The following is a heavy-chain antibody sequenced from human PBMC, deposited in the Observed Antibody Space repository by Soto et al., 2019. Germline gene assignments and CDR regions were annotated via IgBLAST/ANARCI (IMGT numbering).Heavy chain of an antibody. D-gene: IGHD2-8*01. CDR2: IYDSGYT. CDR3: AXXXXXXXXXXLXF. Sequence: QVQLQESGPGLVKPSQTLSLTCTVSGGSISSGDSFWNWIRQSPGKGLEWIGYIYDSGYTFYNPSLKSRVSMSVDTSKNQFXLXXXXXXXAXXXVYXXAXXXXXXXXXXLXFWGQGKLVHVSS. V-gene: IGHV4-30-4*01. J-gene: IGHJ4*02. CDR1: GGSISSGDSF.